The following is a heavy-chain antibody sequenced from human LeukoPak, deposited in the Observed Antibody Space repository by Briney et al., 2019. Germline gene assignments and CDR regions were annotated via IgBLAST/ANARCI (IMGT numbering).Heavy chain of an antibody. CDR3: ARDPGTVGAKPYDY. CDR2: ISSSSSYI. Sequence: GGSLRLSCAASGFTFGSYSMNWVRQAPGKGLEWVSSISSSSSYIYYADSVKGRFTISRDNAKNSLYLQMNSLRAEDTAVYYCARDPGTVGAKPYDYWGQGTLVTVSS. CDR1: GFTFGSYS. V-gene: IGHV3-21*01. J-gene: IGHJ4*02. D-gene: IGHD1-26*01.